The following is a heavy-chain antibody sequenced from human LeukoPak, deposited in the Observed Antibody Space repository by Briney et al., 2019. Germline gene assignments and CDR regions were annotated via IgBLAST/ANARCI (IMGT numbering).Heavy chain of an antibody. Sequence: GGSLRLSCAASGFTFSTYEMNWVRQAPGKGLEWVSYISNSDDTKKYAESVKGRFTISRDNAQKSLYLQMNSLRAEDTAVYYCARGYCSGGSCYSGAYFDYWGQGTLVTVSS. J-gene: IGHJ4*02. V-gene: IGHV3-48*03. CDR1: GFTFSTYE. CDR2: ISNSDDTK. D-gene: IGHD2-15*01. CDR3: ARGYCSGGSCYSGAYFDY.